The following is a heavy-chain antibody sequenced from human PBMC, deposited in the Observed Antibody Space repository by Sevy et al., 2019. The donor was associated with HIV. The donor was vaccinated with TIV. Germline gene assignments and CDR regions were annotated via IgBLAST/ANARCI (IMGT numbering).Heavy chain of an antibody. CDR2: IRSKDYGGAT. D-gene: IGHD3-22*01. CDR3: TRGYYYDSSGYSDY. V-gene: IGHV3-49*03. Sequence: GGSLRLSCTGSGFTFGDYAMSWFRQAPGMGLEWVGFIRSKDYGGATEYAASVEGRFTISRVDSKSIADLQMNSLKTEDTAVYYCTRGYYYDSSGYSDYWGQGTLVTVSS. CDR1: GFTFGDYA. J-gene: IGHJ4*02.